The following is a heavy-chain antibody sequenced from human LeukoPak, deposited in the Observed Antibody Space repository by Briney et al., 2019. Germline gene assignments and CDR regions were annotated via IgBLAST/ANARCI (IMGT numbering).Heavy chain of an antibody. CDR2: IYSGGST. Sequence: GGSLRLSCAASGFISSDYSLHWVRQAPGKGLEWVSLIYSGGSTYYADSVKGRFTISRDNSKNTLYLQMNSLRAEDTAVYYCAKEHGGSSWYEDAFDIWGQGTMVTVSS. V-gene: IGHV3-66*01. CDR3: AKEHGGSSWYEDAFDI. CDR1: GFISSDYS. J-gene: IGHJ3*02. D-gene: IGHD6-13*01.